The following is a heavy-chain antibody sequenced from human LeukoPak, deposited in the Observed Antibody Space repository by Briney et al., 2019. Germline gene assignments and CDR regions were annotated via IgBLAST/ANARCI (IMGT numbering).Heavy chain of an antibody. Sequence: GGALILCCVASGFTFSSYSMNSVRQAPGKGLELVSSYTSYSIYIYYADSVKGRFTISRDNAKNSLYLQMNSLRAEDTAVYYCARPPRNYYGSGSYPDAFDIWGQGTMVTVSS. D-gene: IGHD3-10*01. V-gene: IGHV3-21*01. CDR3: ARPPRNYYGSGSYPDAFDI. CDR1: GFTFSSYS. J-gene: IGHJ3*02. CDR2: YTSYSIYI.